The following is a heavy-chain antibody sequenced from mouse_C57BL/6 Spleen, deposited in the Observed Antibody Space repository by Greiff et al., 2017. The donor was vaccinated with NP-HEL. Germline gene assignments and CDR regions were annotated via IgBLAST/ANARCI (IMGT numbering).Heavy chain of an antibody. CDR3: ARSKDGYYAMDY. J-gene: IGHJ4*01. D-gene: IGHD2-3*01. Sequence: VQLQQSGAELARPGASVKMSCKASSYTFTSYTMHWVKQRPGQGLEWIGYINPSSGYTKYNQKFKDKATLTADKSSSTAYMQLSSLTSEDSAVYYCARSKDGYYAMDYWGQGTSVTVSS. CDR1: SYTFTSYT. V-gene: IGHV1-4*01. CDR2: INPSSGYT.